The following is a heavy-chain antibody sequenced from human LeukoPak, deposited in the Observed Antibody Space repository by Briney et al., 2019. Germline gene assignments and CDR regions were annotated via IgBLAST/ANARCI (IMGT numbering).Heavy chain of an antibody. CDR3: ARALHSSSWYWYYMDV. Sequence: GGSLRLSCAASGFTVSSNYMSWVRQAPGKGLEWVSVIYSGGSTYYADSVKGRFTISRDNSKSTLYLQMNSLRAEDTAVYYCARALHSSSWYWYYMDVWGKGTTVTISS. CDR2: IYSGGST. V-gene: IGHV3-53*01. J-gene: IGHJ6*03. D-gene: IGHD6-13*01. CDR1: GFTVSSNY.